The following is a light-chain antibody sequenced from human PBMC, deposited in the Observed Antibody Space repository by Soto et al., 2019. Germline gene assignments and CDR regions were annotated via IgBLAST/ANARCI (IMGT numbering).Light chain of an antibody. J-gene: IGKJ5*01. V-gene: IGKV1-39*01. CDR1: QSISSY. CDR2: AAS. Sequence: DIHITQSPSSLSSSVGDRVTITVLASQSISSYLNWYQQKPGKAPKLLIYAASSLQSGVPSRFSGSGSGTDFTLTISSLQPEDFATYYCQQSYSTPITFGQGTRLEIK. CDR3: QQSYSTPIT.